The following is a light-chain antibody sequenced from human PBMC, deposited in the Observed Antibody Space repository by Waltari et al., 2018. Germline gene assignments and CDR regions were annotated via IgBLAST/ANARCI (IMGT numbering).Light chain of an antibody. Sequence: EIMLTQSPATLSLSPGERATLSCRASQSISKYLAWYQQKPGQAPRLLIYETSRRATGIPDRFSGSGSGTDFSLTISRLDPEDFAVYYCQKYERLPATFGQGTKVEFK. V-gene: IGKV3-20*01. J-gene: IGKJ1*01. CDR1: QSISKY. CDR3: QKYERLPAT. CDR2: ETS.